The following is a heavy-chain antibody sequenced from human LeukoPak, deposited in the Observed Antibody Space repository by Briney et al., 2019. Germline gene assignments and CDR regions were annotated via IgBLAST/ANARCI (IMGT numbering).Heavy chain of an antibody. CDR2: ISASGDNT. CDR3: AKVVGTGTTPTDY. V-gene: IGHV3-23*01. CDR1: GFIYNKYA. J-gene: IGHJ4*02. D-gene: IGHD1-1*01. Sequence: QPGGPLRLSCAPSGFIYNKYAVTWPPHAPGRGLVCVAVISASGDNTDYADSVKGRLTISRDNSKNTLSLQMNSLRVEDTAVYYCAKVVGTGTTPTDYWGQGTLVTVSS.